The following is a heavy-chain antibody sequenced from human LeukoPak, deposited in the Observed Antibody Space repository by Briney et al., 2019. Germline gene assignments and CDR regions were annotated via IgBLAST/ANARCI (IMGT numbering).Heavy chain of an antibody. V-gene: IGHV3-21*01. D-gene: IGHD3-10*02. J-gene: IGHJ6*04. Sequence: GGSLRLSCAASGFTFSKYAMTWVRQAPGKGLEWVSAISSSTLKIYYADSVKGRFTISRDNAKNSLYLQVNSLRAEDTAVYYCAELGITMIGGVWGKGTTVTISS. CDR2: ISSSTLKI. CDR1: GFTFSKYA. CDR3: AELGITMIGGV.